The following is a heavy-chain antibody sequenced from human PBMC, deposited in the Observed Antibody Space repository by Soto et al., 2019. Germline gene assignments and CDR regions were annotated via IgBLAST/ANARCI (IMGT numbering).Heavy chain of an antibody. CDR1: GGSISSSSYY. V-gene: IGHV4-39*01. D-gene: IGHD3-16*01. CDR3: ARHNGPLYVGYYYDMDV. CDR2: TYYSGYT. Sequence: QLQLQESGPGLVKPSETLSLTCTVSGGSISSSSYYWGWIRQPPGKGLEWIGSTYYSGYTYYNPSLKSLVTISVDTSKNQFSLKLSSVTAADTAVYYCARHNGPLYVGYYYDMDVWGQGTTVTVSS. J-gene: IGHJ6*02.